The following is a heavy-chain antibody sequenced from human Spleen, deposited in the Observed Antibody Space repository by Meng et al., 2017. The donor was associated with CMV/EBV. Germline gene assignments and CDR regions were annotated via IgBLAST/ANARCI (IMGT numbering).Heavy chain of an antibody. J-gene: IGHJ3*02. CDR1: GFTFSGSA. Sequence: GGSLRLSCAASGFTFSGSAMHWVRQASGKGLEWVGRIRSKANRYATAYAASVKGRFTISRDDSKNTAYLQMNSLKTEDTAVYYCAKAALYGSGSYYSAFDMWGQGTMVTVSS. D-gene: IGHD3-10*01. CDR3: AKAALYGSGSYYSAFDM. V-gene: IGHV3-73*01. CDR2: IRSKANRYAT.